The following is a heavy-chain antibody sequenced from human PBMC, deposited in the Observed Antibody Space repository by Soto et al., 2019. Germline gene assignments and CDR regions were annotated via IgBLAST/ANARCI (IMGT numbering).Heavy chain of an antibody. CDR3: AREGPYGFWFDP. V-gene: IGHV4-61*01. CDR2: ISYGGST. Sequence: QVQLQESGPGLVKPSETLSLTCTVSGVSVSSGSYYWNWIRQPPGKGLEWIGYISYGGSTNYNPSLKSRVTISADTSKNRFSLTLSSVTAADTAVYYCAREGPYGFWFDPWGQGTLVTVSS. D-gene: IGHD3-10*01. J-gene: IGHJ5*02. CDR1: GVSVSSGSYY.